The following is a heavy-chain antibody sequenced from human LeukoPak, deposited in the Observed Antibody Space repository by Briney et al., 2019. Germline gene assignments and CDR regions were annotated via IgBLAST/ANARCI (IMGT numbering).Heavy chain of an antibody. J-gene: IGHJ4*02. V-gene: IGHV5-51*01. Sequence: WMGIIYPGDSDTRYSPSFQGQVTISADKSISTAYLQWSSLKASDTAMYYCARHLGGYPFDYWGQGTLVTVSS. CDR2: IYPGDSDT. CDR3: ARHLGGYPFDY. D-gene: IGHD1-1*01.